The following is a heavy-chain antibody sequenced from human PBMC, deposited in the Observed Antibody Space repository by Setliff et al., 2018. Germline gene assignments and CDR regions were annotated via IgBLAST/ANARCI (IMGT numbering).Heavy chain of an antibody. V-gene: IGHV1-18*01. D-gene: IGHD2-8*01. CDR3: SRLVRYCSKTTCQTASGAEV. CDR1: GSTFSHSG. CDR2: ISVYTGNT. Sequence: ASVKVSCKASGSTFSHSGITWVRQAPGQGLEWMGWISVYTGNTNYAQKLQGRVTMTTDATTNTAYMELRGLTSDDTAVYYCSRLVRYCSKTTCQTASGAEVWGQGTLVTVSS. J-gene: IGHJ4*02.